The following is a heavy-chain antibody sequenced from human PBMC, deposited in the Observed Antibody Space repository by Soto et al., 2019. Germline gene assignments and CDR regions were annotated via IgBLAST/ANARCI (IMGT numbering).Heavy chain of an antibody. CDR1: GYPFSKYG. Sequence: QLQLVQSGAEVERPGASVRVSCKASGYPFSKYGISWIRQAPGQGLEWMGWIKPDNGDTNYAQKFQGRVTMTTDTSSNTAYMELRSLRSDDTAVYYCATSYDSGFDPWGQGTLVSVSS. V-gene: IGHV1-18*04. J-gene: IGHJ5*02. CDR3: ATSYDSGFDP. CDR2: IKPDNGDT. D-gene: IGHD5-12*01.